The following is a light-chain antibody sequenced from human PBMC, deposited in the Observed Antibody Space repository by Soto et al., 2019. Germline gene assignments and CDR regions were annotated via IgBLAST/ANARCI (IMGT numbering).Light chain of an antibody. J-gene: IGLJ3*02. V-gene: IGLV7-43*01. Sequence: QAVVTQEPSLTVSPGGTVTLTCASSTGPVTSGFYPHWVQQKPGQEPRTLIYSTTNKHSWTPARFSGSLLGGKAALTLAGAQTDDEADYYCLLSYSGTSWVFGGGTQLTVL. CDR1: TGPVTSGFY. CDR2: STT. CDR3: LLSYSGTSWV.